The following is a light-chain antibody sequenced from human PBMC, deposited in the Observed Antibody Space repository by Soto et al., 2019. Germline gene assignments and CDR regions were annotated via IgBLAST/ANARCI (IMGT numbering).Light chain of an antibody. Sequence: IVMPQSLATLSVSPGGSATLSGRASQSVSNNYLAWYQQKPGQDPRLLIYGASNRATGIPDRFSGSGSGTDFTLTISRLEPEDFAVYYCKQYGSSGTVGHGTKVENK. CDR1: QSVSNNY. CDR3: KQYGSSGT. J-gene: IGKJ1*01. CDR2: GAS. V-gene: IGKV3-20*01.